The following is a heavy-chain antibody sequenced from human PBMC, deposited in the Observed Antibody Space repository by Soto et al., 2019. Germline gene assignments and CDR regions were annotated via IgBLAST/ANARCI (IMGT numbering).Heavy chain of an antibody. D-gene: IGHD4-4*01. J-gene: IGHJ4*02. CDR2: ISGRGGNT. V-gene: IGHV3-23*01. CDR3: AKERTVTTADFDY. CDR1: GFTFSSYG. Sequence: GALRLSCAASGFTFSSYGMSWVRQAPGKGLEWVSSISGRGGNTYYADSVKGRFTISRDNSKDTLYLQMNSLRVEDTAVYYCAKERTVTTADFDYWGQGTLVTVSS.